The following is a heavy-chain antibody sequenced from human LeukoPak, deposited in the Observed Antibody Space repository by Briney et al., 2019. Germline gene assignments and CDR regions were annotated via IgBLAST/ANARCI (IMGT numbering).Heavy chain of an antibody. Sequence: SETLSLTCTVSGGSISSYYWSWIRQPPGKGLEWIGCIYYSGSTNYNPSLKSRVTISVDTSKNQFSLKLSSVTAADTAVYYCARRGSLGYSYGLYYFDYWGQGTLVTVSS. D-gene: IGHD5-18*01. CDR1: GGSISSYY. CDR2: IYYSGST. J-gene: IGHJ4*02. CDR3: ARRGSLGYSYGLYYFDY. V-gene: IGHV4-59*08.